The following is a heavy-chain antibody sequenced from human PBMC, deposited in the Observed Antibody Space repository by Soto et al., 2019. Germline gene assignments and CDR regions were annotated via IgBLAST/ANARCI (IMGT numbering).Heavy chain of an antibody. Sequence: QVQLVQSGAEVKKPGASVKVSCKASGYTFTRYYMHWVRQAPGQGLELMGWINPNSGGTNYAQKFQGWVTITRDTSISTAYMELSRLRSDDTAVYYCARGYSGCDPFDYWGQGTLVTVSS. CDR1: GYTFTRYY. CDR3: ARGYSGCDPFDY. CDR2: INPNSGGT. D-gene: IGHD5-12*01. J-gene: IGHJ4*02. V-gene: IGHV1-2*04.